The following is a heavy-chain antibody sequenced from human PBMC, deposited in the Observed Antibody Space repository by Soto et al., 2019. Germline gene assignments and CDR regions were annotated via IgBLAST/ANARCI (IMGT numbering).Heavy chain of an antibody. D-gene: IGHD2-2*01. CDR1: GGTFSSYA. V-gene: IGHV1-69*01. J-gene: IGHJ6*02. CDR3: ARSQGSSTSLEIYYYYYYGMDV. Sequence: QVQLVQSGAEVKKPGSSVKVSCKASGGTFSSYAISWVRQSPGQGLEWMGGIIPISGTANYAKKFQGRVTTTADESTSTAYMELSRLRSEDTAVYYCARSQGSSTSLEIYYYYYYGMDVWGQGTTVTVSS. CDR2: IIPISGTA.